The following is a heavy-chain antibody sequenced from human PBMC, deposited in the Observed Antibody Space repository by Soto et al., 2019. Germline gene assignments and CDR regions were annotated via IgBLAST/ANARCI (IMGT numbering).Heavy chain of an antibody. D-gene: IGHD4-4*01. Sequence: PSETLSLTCTVSGGSISSGGYYWSWIRQHPGKGLEWIGYIYYSGSTYYNPSLKSRVTISVDTSKNQVSLKLSSVTAADTSVYYCARHWLQSWFDPWGKGTLVTVSS. J-gene: IGHJ5*02. CDR2: IYYSGST. V-gene: IGHV4-39*01. CDR3: ARHWLQSWFDP. CDR1: GGSISSGGYY.